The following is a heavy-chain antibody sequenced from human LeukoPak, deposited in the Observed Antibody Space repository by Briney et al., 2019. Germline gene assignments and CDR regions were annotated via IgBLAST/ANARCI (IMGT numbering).Heavy chain of an antibody. CDR2: INHSGST. D-gene: IGHD1-1*01. V-gene: IGHV4-34*01. CDR3: ARGLDSGTYYFDY. J-gene: IGHJ4*02. Sequence: SETLSLTCAVYGGSFSGYYWSWIRQPPGKGLEWIGEINHSGSTNYNPPLKSRVTISVDTSKNQFSLKLSSVTAADTAVYYCARGLDSGTYYFDYWGQGTLVTVSS. CDR1: GGSFSGYY.